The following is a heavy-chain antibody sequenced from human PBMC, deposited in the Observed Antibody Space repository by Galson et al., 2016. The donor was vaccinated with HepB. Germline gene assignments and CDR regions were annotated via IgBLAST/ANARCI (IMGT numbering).Heavy chain of an antibody. J-gene: IGHJ6*02. CDR3: AIVEVASLLTGSYFYGLGV. D-gene: IGHD6-19*01. CDR2: ISFDGSNK. Sequence: LRLSCAASGFTFSSFAMHWVRQAPGKGLEWVAMISFDGSNKYYADFVKGRFTISRDSSKNTVYLHMDSLRAEDTAVFYCAIVEVASLLTGSYFYGLGVWGQGTTVTVSS. CDR1: GFTFSSFA. V-gene: IGHV3-30*04.